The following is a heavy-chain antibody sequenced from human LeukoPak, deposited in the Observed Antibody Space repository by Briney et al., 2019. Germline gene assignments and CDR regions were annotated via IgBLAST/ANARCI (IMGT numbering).Heavy chain of an antibody. CDR1: GFTFSIYG. V-gene: IGHV3-33*06. CDR2: IWYDGSNK. CDR3: AKDQSIVVAATHFDY. Sequence: GGSLRLSCAASGFTFSIYGMHWVRQAPGKGLEWVAVIWYDGSNKYYADSVKGRFTISRDNSKNTLYLQMNSLRAEDTAVYYCAKDQSIVVAATHFDYWGQGTLVTVSS. D-gene: IGHD2-15*01. J-gene: IGHJ4*02.